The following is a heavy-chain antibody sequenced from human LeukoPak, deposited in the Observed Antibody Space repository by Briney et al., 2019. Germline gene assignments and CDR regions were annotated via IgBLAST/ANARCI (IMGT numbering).Heavy chain of an antibody. Sequence: SETLSLTCTVSGGSISSSSYYWGWIRQPPGKGLEWIGSIYYSGSTYYNPSLKSRVTISVDTSKNQFSLKLSSVTAADTAVYYCARDLLGIAAGGSDIWSQGTMVTVSS. CDR3: ARDLLGIAAGGSDI. D-gene: IGHD6-13*01. J-gene: IGHJ3*02. CDR1: GGSISSSSYY. CDR2: IYYSGST. V-gene: IGHV4-39*07.